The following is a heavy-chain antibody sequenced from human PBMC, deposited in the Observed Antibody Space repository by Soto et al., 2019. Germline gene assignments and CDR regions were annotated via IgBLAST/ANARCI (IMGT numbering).Heavy chain of an antibody. V-gene: IGHV4-59*01. CDR1: GGSISSYY. Sequence: SETLSLTCTVSGGSISSYYWSWIRQPPGKGLEWIGYIYYSGSTNYNPSLKSRVTISVDTSKNQFSLKLSSVTAADTAVYYCARVISGYDFDGYYYYMDVWGKGTTVTVSS. D-gene: IGHD5-12*01. J-gene: IGHJ6*03. CDR2: IYYSGST. CDR3: ARVISGYDFDGYYYYMDV.